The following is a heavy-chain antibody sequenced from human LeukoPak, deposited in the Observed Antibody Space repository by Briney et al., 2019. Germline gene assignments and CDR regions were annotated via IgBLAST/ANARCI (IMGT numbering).Heavy chain of an antibody. CDR2: INHSGST. D-gene: IGHD3-10*01. CDR1: GGSFSGYY. J-gene: IGHJ6*03. CDR3: ARGGTMVRGVIMAKHYYYYYMDV. Sequence: SETLSLTCAVYGGSFSGYYWSWIRQPPGKGLEWIGEINHSGSTNYNPSLKSRVTISVDTSKNQFSLKLSSVTAADTAVYYCARGGTMVRGVIMAKHYYYYYMDVWGKGTTVTISS. V-gene: IGHV4-34*01.